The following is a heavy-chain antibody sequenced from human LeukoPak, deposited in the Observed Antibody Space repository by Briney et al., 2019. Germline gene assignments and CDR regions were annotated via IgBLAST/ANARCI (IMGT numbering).Heavy chain of an antibody. CDR2: ISSSSSYI. Sequence: GGSPRLSCAASGFTFSSYSMNWVRQAPGKGLEWVSSISSSSSYIYYADSVKGRFTISRDNAKNSLYLQMNSLRAEDTAVYYCARDLEPYSSGSVGYWGQGTLVTVSS. CDR1: GFTFSSYS. D-gene: IGHD6-19*01. V-gene: IGHV3-21*01. J-gene: IGHJ4*02. CDR3: ARDLEPYSSGSVGY.